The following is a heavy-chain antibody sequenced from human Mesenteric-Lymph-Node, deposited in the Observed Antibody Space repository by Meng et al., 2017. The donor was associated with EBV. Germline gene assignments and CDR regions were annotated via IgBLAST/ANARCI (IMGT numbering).Heavy chain of an antibody. J-gene: IGHJ4*02. V-gene: IGHV1-18*01. D-gene: IGHD2-21*01. CDR2: ISAYNVDT. Sequence: VRLWQSGAEVHESGVSVKVSCKSSGYTFSNYGTCWVGHAPGQGLGWMGRISAYNVDTNYAQTLSCRVTMTTDTSTSTAYMELRSLRSYNTAVYYCARVEVGITSGDYWGQGTLVTVSS. CDR3: ARVEVGITSGDY. CDR1: GYTFSNYG.